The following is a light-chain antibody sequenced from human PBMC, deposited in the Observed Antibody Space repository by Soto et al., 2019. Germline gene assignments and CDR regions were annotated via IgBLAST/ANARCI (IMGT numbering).Light chain of an antibody. J-gene: IGKJ1*01. Sequence: EIVMTQSPATLSVSPGERATLSCRASQSVRSNLAWYQQKPGLVPRLLIYGASSRATGIPVRFSGSGSGTEFTLTISCLQSEDFTLYFCQQYNNWPTFGQGTKVQIK. CDR2: GAS. CDR1: QSVRSN. V-gene: IGKV3-15*01. CDR3: QQYNNWPT.